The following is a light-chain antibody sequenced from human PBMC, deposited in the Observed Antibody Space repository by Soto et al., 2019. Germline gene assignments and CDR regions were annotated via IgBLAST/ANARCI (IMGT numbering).Light chain of an antibody. J-gene: IGLJ3*02. CDR3: CSFARGSDLV. CDR1: SSDVGSYNL. V-gene: IGLV2-23*01. CDR2: EGS. Sequence: QSALTQPASVSGSPGQSITISCTGTSSDVGSYNLVSWYQQHPGNAPKLMIYEGSKRPSGVSNRFFGSKSGNTAYLTISGLHAEDEADYYCCSFARGSDLVFGGGTKVTVL.